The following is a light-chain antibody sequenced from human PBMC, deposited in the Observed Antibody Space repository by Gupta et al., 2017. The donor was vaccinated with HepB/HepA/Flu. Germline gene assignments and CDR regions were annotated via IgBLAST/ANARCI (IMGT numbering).Light chain of an antibody. J-gene: IGLJ2*01. CDR2: EVK. Sequence: QSALTQPASVSGSPGPSITISCTGTSSDVGDYTLVSWYQSHPGKAPKLLIYEVKRRPSGVSDRFSGSKSGNTAYLTIAGLQAEDEADYDGCSYSGRATVVGFGGGTKL. CDR3: CSYSGRATVVG. CDR1: SSDVGDYTL. V-gene: IGLV2-23*02.